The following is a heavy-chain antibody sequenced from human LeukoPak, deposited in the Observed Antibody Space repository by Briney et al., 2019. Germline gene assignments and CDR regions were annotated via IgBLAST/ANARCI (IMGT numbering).Heavy chain of an antibody. V-gene: IGHV3-7*01. CDR3: ARDWDIVVVVAATNVCY. D-gene: IGHD2-15*01. J-gene: IGHJ4*02. CDR2: IKQDGSEK. CDR1: GFTFSSYW. Sequence: GGSLRLSCAASGFTFSSYWMSWVRQAPEKGLEWVANIKQDGSEKYYVDSVKGRFTISRDNAKNSLYLQMNSLSAEDTAVYYCARDWDIVVVVAATNVCYWGQRILVTVSS.